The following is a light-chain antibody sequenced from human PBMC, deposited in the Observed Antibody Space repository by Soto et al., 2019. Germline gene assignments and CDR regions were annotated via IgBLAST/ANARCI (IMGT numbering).Light chain of an antibody. J-gene: IGLJ2*01. Sequence: QSALTQPASVSGSPGQSITLSCTGTSSNVGSYILVSWYQQHPGKAPKLMIYEDSKRPSGVSNRFSGSKSGNTASLTISGLRAADEADYYCCSYAGSSTHVVFGGGTKLTVL. CDR3: CSYAGSSTHVV. CDR1: SSNVGSYIL. V-gene: IGLV2-23*01. CDR2: EDS.